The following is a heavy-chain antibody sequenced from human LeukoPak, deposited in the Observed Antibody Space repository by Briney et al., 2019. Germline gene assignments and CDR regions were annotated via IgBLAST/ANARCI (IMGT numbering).Heavy chain of an antibody. CDR2: IFYSGST. CDR3: ARHVTPRDWFDP. Sequence: SETLSLTCNVSGGSISSSLYCWAWIRQPPGKGLEWIGYIFYSGSTDYNPSLRSRVTISVDTSKNQLSLKLRSVTAADTALYYCARHVTPRDWFDPWGQGTLVTVSS. V-gene: IGHV4-61*05. J-gene: IGHJ5*02. CDR1: GGSISSSLYC.